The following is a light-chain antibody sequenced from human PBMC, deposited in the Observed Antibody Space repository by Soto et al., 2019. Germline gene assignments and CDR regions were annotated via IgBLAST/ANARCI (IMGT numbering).Light chain of an antibody. CDR3: QQYCSSPQIT. CDR1: QSVRSSY. CDR2: GAS. V-gene: IGKV3-20*01. J-gene: IGKJ5*01. Sequence: EIVLTQSPGTLSLSPGERATLSCRASQSVRSSYLAWYQQKPGQAPRLLIYGASSRATGIPDRFSGSGSGTDFTLTISRLEPEDFAVYYCQQYCSSPQITFGQGTPLEIK.